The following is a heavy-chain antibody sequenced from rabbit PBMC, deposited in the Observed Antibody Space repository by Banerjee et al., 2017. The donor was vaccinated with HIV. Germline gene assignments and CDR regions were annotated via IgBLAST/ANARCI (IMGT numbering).Heavy chain of an antibody. V-gene: IGHV1S47*01. CDR2: IYPGFGIR. J-gene: IGHJ4*01. CDR3: AREGYAGSNYYIGFNL. Sequence: ELVESGGGLVQPGESLKLSCKASGIDFSSYGISWVRQAPGKGPEWIAYIYPGFGIRNYANSVKGRFTISSDNAQNTVFLQMTSLTASDTATYFCAREGYAGSNYYIGFNLWGPGTLVTVS. CDR1: GIDFSSYG. D-gene: IGHD8-1*01.